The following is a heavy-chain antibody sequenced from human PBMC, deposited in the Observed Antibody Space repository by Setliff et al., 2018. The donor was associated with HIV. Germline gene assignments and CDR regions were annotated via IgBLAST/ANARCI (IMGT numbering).Heavy chain of an antibody. D-gene: IGHD3-3*01. CDR2: ISPYNGNT. J-gene: IGHJ3*02. V-gene: IGHV1-18*01. CDR3: ARVRERIGVTGTDDAFDI. CDR1: GYSFHSYG. Sequence: VASVKVSCKAAGYSFHSYGLSWVRLAPGQGLEWMGWISPYNGNTNYAQRFQGRLTMTTDTSTITAYMELRSLRSDDTAVYYCARVRERIGVTGTDDAFDIWGQGTAVTVS.